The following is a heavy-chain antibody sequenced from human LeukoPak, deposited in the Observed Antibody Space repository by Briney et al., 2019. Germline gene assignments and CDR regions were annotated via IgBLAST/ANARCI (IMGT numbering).Heavy chain of an antibody. V-gene: IGHV4-39*07. D-gene: IGHD3-10*01. Sequence: SETLSLTCTVSGASISSSDYWGWIRQTPGKGLEWIGSIYYLGDTYYNASLQSRVTISLDKSKNQFSLKVNSVTAADTAVYYCARYGSGSYYKPYYMDVWGKGTTVTVSS. CDR2: IYYLGDT. CDR3: ARYGSGSYYKPYYMDV. J-gene: IGHJ6*03. CDR1: GASISSSDY.